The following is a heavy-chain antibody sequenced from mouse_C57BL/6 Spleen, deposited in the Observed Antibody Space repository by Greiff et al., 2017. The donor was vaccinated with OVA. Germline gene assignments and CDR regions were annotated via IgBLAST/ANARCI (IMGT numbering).Heavy chain of an antibody. Sequence: QVQLQQSGAELVRPGASVKLSCKASGYTFTDYYINWVKQRPGQGLEWIARIYPGSGNTYYNEKFKGKATLTAEKSSSTAYMQLSSLTSEDSAVYFCARVGPNYFDYWGQGTTLTVSS. CDR3: ARVGPNYFDY. CDR1: GYTFTDYY. V-gene: IGHV1-76*01. CDR2: IYPGSGNT. J-gene: IGHJ2*01.